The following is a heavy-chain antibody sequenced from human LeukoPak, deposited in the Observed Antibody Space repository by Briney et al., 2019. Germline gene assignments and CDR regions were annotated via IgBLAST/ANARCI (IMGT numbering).Heavy chain of an antibody. D-gene: IGHD1-26*01. CDR2: IYYRGST. Sequence: PSETLSLTCTVSGGSISSYYWSWIRQPPGKGLEWIGYIYYRGSTNYNPSLKSRVTISVDTSKNQFSLKLSSVTAADTAVYYCAGSYYWGQGTLVTVSS. J-gene: IGHJ4*02. CDR1: GGSISSYY. V-gene: IGHV4-59*01. CDR3: AGSYY.